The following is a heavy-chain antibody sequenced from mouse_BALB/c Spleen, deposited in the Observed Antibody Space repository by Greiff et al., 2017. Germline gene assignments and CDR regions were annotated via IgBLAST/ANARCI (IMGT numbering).Heavy chain of an antibody. CDR2: IYPGNSDT. CDR3: TRATMSTTWFAD. CDR1: GYSFTSYW. Sequence: VQLQQSGTVLARPGASVKMSCKASGYSFTSYWMHWVKQRPGQGLEWIGAIYPGNSDTSYNQKFKGKAKLTAVTSASTAYMELSSLTNEDSAVYDCTRATMSTTWFADWGQGTLVTVSA. D-gene: IGHD2-4*01. V-gene: IGHV1-5*01. J-gene: IGHJ3*01.